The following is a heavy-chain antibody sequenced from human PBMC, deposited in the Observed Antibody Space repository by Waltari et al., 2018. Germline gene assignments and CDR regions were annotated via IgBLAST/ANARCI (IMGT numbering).Heavy chain of an antibody. CDR3: ARRRQRDYYGSGSYYGL. V-gene: IGHV4-34*01. D-gene: IGHD3-10*01. Sequence: QVQLQQWGAGLLKPSETLSLTCAVYGGSFSGYYWSWLRQPPGKGLEWIGEINHSGSTNYNPSLKSRVTISVDTSKNQFSLKLSSVTAADTAVYYCARRRQRDYYGSGSYYGLWGQGTLVTVSS. CDR1: GGSFSGYY. CDR2: INHSGST. J-gene: IGHJ4*02.